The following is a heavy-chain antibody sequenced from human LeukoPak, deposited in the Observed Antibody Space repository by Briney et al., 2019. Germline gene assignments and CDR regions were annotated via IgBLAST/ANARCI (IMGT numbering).Heavy chain of an antibody. J-gene: IGHJ6*03. Sequence: SLRLSCAASGFTVSSNYMSWVRQAPGKGLEWVSVIYSGGSTYYADSVKGRFTISRDNSKNTLYLQMNSLRVEDTAVYYCARDTWAYYMDVWGKGTTVTISS. V-gene: IGHV3-53*01. CDR2: IYSGGST. CDR3: ARDTWAYYMDV. D-gene: IGHD2/OR15-2a*01. CDR1: GFTVSSNY.